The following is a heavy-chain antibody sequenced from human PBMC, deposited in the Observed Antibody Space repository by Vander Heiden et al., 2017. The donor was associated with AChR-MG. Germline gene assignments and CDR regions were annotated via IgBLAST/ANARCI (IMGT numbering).Heavy chain of an antibody. J-gene: IGHJ4*02. V-gene: IGHV3-30-3*01. Sequence: QVQLVESGGGVVQPGKSLRLSCITPGFAFRRLSVHWVRQAPGKGLEWVAVISDDGSRKYYADSVKGRCTISRDNSKKEVDLQMNSLRAEDSAVDDGARDRLTATTACEYWGQGTLVTVSS. CDR2: ISDDGSRK. CDR3: ARDRLTATTACEY. CDR1: GFAFRRLS. D-gene: IGHD4-17*01.